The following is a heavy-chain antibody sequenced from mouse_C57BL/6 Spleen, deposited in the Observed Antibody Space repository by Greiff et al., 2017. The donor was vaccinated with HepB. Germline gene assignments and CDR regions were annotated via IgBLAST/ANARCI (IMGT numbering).Heavy chain of an antibody. Sequence: QVQLQHSGAELVKPGASVKISCKASGYAFSSYWMNWVKQRPGKGLEWIGQIYPGDGDTNYNGKFKGKATLTADKSSSTAYMQLSSLTSEDSAVYFCARGRYSNFYAMDYWGQGTSVTVSS. CDR3: ARGRYSNFYAMDY. J-gene: IGHJ4*01. D-gene: IGHD2-5*01. CDR2: IYPGDGDT. V-gene: IGHV1-80*01. CDR1: GYAFSSYW.